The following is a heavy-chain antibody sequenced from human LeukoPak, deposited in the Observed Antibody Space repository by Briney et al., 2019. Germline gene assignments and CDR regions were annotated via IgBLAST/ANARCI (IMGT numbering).Heavy chain of an antibody. J-gene: IGHJ6*03. CDR3: ARGSSSWPYYYMDV. CDR1: GGSFSSSSYY. Sequence: SETLSLTCTVSGGSFSSSSYYWGRIRQPPGKGLEWVGSIYYSGSTYYNPSLRSRVTISVDTSNNQFTLKLSSVTAADTAVYYCARGSSSWPYYYMDVWGKGTTVTVSS. D-gene: IGHD6-13*01. V-gene: IGHV4-39*06. CDR2: IYYSGST.